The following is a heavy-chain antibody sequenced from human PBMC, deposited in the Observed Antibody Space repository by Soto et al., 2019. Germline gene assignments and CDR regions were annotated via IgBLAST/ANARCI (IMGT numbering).Heavy chain of an antibody. J-gene: IGHJ4*02. CDR2: ISGSGGST. Sequence: GGSLRLSCAASGFTFSSYAMSWVRKAPGKGLEWVSAISGSGGSTYYTDSVKGRFTISRDNSKNTLYLQMNSLKAKDTAVYYCAKDRSIVVVTTMPIYYFDYWGQGTLVTVSS. CDR3: AKDRSIVVVTTMPIYYFDY. V-gene: IGHV3-23*01. CDR1: GFTFSSYA. D-gene: IGHD2-21*02.